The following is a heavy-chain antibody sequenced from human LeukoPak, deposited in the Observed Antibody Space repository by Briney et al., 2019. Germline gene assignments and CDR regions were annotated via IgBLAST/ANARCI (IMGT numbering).Heavy chain of an antibody. V-gene: IGHV4-61*02. CDR2: IYTSGST. J-gene: IGHJ5*02. CDR3: ARELLSAASWFDP. D-gene: IGHD1-26*01. CDR1: GGSISSSSYY. Sequence: PSETLSLTCTVSGGSISSSSYYWGWIRQPAGKGLEWIGRIYTSGSTNYNPSLKSRVTMSVDTSKNQFSLKLSSVTAAGTAVYYCARELLSAASWFDPWGQGTLVTVSS.